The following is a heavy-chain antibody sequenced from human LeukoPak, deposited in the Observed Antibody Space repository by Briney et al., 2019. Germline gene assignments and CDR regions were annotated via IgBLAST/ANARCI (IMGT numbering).Heavy chain of an antibody. Sequence: SETLSLNCAVYGGSFRGYYWSWLRQPPGKGLEWIGEINHSGSTNYNPSLKSGVTMPVDTARNQFSLKLSSVTAADTAVYYCARGPQQWSQDAFDIWGQGTMVTVSS. V-gene: IGHV4-34*01. D-gene: IGHD6-19*01. J-gene: IGHJ3*02. CDR2: INHSGST. CDR1: GGSFRGYY. CDR3: ARGPQQWSQDAFDI.